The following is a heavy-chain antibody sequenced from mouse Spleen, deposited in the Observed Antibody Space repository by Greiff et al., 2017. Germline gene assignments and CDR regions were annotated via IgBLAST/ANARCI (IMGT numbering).Heavy chain of an antibody. CDR2: IWSGGST. D-gene: IGHD4-1*01. Sequence: QVQLQQSGPGLVQPSQSLSITCTVSGFSLTSYGVHWVRQSPGKGLEWLGVIWSGGSTDYNAAFISRLSISKDNSKSQVFFKMNSLQADDTAIYYCARKSLTGMLSMDYWGQGTSVTVSS. CDR1: GFSLTSYG. CDR3: ARKSLTGMLSMDY. J-gene: IGHJ4*01. V-gene: IGHV2-2*01.